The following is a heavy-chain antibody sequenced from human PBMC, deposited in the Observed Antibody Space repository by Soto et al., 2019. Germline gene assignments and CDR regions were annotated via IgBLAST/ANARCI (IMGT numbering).Heavy chain of an antibody. CDR3: ARHNGPLYVGYYYDMDV. Sequence: SETLSRSCTVSGGCSSSSSYYWGGVGETPGKGLEWIGSIYYSGYTYYNPSLKSRVTISVDTSKNQFSLKLSSVTAADTAVYYCARHNGPLYVGYYYDMDVWGQGTTVT. J-gene: IGHJ6*02. CDR2: IYYSGYT. D-gene: IGHD3-16*01. CDR1: GGCSSSSSYY. V-gene: IGHV4-39*01.